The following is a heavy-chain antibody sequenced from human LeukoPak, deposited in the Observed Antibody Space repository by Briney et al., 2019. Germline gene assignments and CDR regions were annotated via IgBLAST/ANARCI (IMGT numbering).Heavy chain of an antibody. CDR2: ISSSGSTI. J-gene: IGHJ4*02. Sequence: GGSLRLSCAASGFTFSSYEMNWVRQAPGKGLEWVSYISSSGSTIYYADSVKGRFTISRDNSKNSLYLQMNSLRTEDTALYYCAKESSSGYYWGQGTLVTVSS. CDR1: GFTFSSYE. CDR3: AKESSSGYY. V-gene: IGHV3-48*03. D-gene: IGHD6-19*01.